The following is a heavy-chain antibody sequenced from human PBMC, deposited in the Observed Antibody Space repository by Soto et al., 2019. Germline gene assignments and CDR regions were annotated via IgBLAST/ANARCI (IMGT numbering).Heavy chain of an antibody. CDR1: GFTFSSYG. CDR2: IWYDGSNK. CDR3: ARGLITSTHRGIDY. D-gene: IGHD3-16*01. V-gene: IGHV3-33*01. Sequence: QVQLVESGGGVVQPGRSLRLSCAASGFTFSSYGMHWVRQAPGKGLEWVAVIWYDGSNKYYTDSVKGRFTISRDNSRNTLYLQMNILSAEDTAVYYCARGLITSTHRGIDYWGQGTLVTVSS. J-gene: IGHJ4*02.